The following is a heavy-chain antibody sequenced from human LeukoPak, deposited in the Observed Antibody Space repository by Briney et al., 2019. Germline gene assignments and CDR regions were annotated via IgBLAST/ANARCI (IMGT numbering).Heavy chain of an antibody. CDR2: ISYDGSNK. J-gene: IGHJ3*02. Sequence: GGSLRLSCAASGFTFSDYYMSWIRQAPGKGLEWVAVISYDGSNKYYADSVKGRFTISRDNSKNTLYLQMNSLRAEDTAVYYCARVPTLYYYDSSGFGPEDAFDIWGQGTMVTVSS. CDR3: ARVPTLYYYDSSGFGPEDAFDI. CDR1: GFTFSDYY. V-gene: IGHV3-30-3*01. D-gene: IGHD3-22*01.